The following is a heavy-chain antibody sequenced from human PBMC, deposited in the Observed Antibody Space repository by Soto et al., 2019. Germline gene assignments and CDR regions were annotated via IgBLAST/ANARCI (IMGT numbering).Heavy chain of an antibody. Sequence: EAQLLESGGGLVQPGGSLRVSCAASGFSFDTYAMSWVRQAPGKGLEWVSTISGSGGNTYYADSVKGRFTISRDNSKNILYLRMTSLRAEDTALYYCAKLGMTTINRDYWGQGTQVTVSS. D-gene: IGHD5-12*01. CDR1: GFSFDTYA. V-gene: IGHV3-23*01. CDR3: AKLGMTTINRDY. J-gene: IGHJ4*02. CDR2: ISGSGGNT.